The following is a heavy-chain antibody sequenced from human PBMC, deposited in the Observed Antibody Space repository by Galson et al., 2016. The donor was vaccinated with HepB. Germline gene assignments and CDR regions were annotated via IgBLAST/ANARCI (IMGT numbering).Heavy chain of an antibody. Sequence: SLRLSCAATAFTFSSSSMSWVRQAPGKALEWVSYISESSNNIYYADSVKGRLTISRDNAKNSLYLQMNSLRAEDTAVYYCARVYSSDYAFEMWGQGTMVIVSS. V-gene: IGHV3-48*04. CDR2: ISESSNNI. CDR1: AFTFSSSS. J-gene: IGHJ3*02. D-gene: IGHD3-22*01. CDR3: ARVYSSDYAFEM.